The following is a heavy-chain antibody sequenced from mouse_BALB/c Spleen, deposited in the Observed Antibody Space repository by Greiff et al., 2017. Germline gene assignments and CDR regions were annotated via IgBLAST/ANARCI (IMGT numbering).Heavy chain of an antibody. J-gene: IGHJ2*01. Sequence: QVQLKQPGAELVKPGASVKLSCKASGYTFTSYYMYWVKQRPGQGLEWIGGINPSNGGTNFNEKFKSKATLTVDKSSSTAYMQLSSLTSEDSAVYYCTRSTGHFDYWGQGTTLTVSS. V-gene: IGHV1S81*02. CDR1: GYTFTSYY. CDR2: INPSNGGT. CDR3: TRSTGHFDY. D-gene: IGHD4-1*02.